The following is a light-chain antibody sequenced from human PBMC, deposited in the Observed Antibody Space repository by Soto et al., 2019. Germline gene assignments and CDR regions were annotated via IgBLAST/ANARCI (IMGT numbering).Light chain of an antibody. J-gene: IGLJ1*01. Sequence: QSALTQPASVSGSPGQSITISCTGTSSDVGGFNYVSWYQQHPGKAPKFMIYEVSNRPSGVSNRFSGSKSGNTAFLTISGLQAEDEADYYCFSYRISSARYVFGTGTKLTVL. V-gene: IGLV2-14*01. CDR2: EVS. CDR3: FSYRISSARYV. CDR1: SSDVGGFNY.